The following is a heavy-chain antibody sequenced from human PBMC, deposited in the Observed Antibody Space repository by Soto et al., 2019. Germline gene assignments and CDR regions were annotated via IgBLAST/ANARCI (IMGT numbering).Heavy chain of an antibody. CDR3: ARGGQLWFESEIPEARSTFDL. Sequence: ASVKVSCKASGYTFTGYYMHWVRQAPGQGLEWMGWINPNSGGTNYAQKFQDWVTMTRDTSMSTAYMDLSRLRSDDTAVYYCARGGQLWFESEIPEARSTFDLWGQGTMVTVSS. D-gene: IGHD5-18*01. CDR1: GYTFTGYY. CDR2: INPNSGGT. J-gene: IGHJ4*02. V-gene: IGHV1-2*04.